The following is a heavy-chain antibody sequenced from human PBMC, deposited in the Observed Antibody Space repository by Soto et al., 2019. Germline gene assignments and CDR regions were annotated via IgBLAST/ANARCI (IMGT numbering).Heavy chain of an antibody. CDR1: GGSISSSSYY. V-gene: IGHV4-39*07. CDR2: IYYSGST. Sequence: PSETLSLTCTVSGGSISSSSYYWGWIRQPPGKGLEWIGSIYYSGSTYYNPSLKSRVTISVDTSKNQFSLKLNSVTAADTAVYYCARDLWGYCGTDCYPLDVWGQGTT. CDR3: ARDLWGYCGTDCYPLDV. J-gene: IGHJ6*02. D-gene: IGHD2-21*02.